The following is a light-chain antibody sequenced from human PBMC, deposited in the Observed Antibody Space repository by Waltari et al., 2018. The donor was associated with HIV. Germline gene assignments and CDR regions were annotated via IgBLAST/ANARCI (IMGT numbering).Light chain of an antibody. Sequence: QSVLTQPPSVSGTPGQRVSISCSGSPFNIGNNYAFWYQQFQGAAPRLLIDRHNQRPSGVPDRFSVSKSGTSASLAISGLRAEDEADFYCAAWDDSLSCWVFGGGTKLTVL. V-gene: IGLV1-47*01. CDR3: AAWDDSLSCWV. CDR2: RHN. CDR1: PFNIGNNY. J-gene: IGLJ2*01.